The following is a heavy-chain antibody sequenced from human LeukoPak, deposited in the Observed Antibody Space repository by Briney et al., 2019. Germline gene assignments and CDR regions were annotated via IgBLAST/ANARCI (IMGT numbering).Heavy chain of an antibody. J-gene: IGHJ4*02. V-gene: IGHV3-23*01. CDR2: ITGSSAST. CDR3: AKLDYYDTH. Sequence: GGSLRLSCAASGFTFSSYAMSWVRQAPGKGLEWASSITGSSASTYYADSVKGRFTISRDNSKNTLYLQMNRLRDEDAAVYFCAKLDYYDTHWGQGTLVTVSS. CDR1: GFTFSSYA. D-gene: IGHD3-22*01.